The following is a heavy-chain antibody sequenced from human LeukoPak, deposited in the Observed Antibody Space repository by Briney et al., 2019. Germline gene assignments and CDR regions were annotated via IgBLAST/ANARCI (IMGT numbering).Heavy chain of an antibody. D-gene: IGHD6-13*01. J-gene: IGHJ5*02. Sequence: AASVKVSCKASGYTFTGYYIHWVRQAPGQGLEWMGRINPNTGGTDYAQKFQGRVTMTRDTSITTAYMELSRLTSDDTAIYYCAKVPPSITGAGNWLGPWGQGALVTVSS. V-gene: IGHV1-2*06. CDR3: AKVPPSITGAGNWLGP. CDR1: GYTFTGYY. CDR2: INPNTGGT.